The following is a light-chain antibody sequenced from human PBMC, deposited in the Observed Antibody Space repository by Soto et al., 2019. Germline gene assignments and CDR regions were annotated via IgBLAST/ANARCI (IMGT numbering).Light chain of an antibody. Sequence: AIQLTQSPSSLSASVGDRVTITCRASQGIRSALGWYQQKPGKVPKLLIYRASSLQSGVPSGFSGSGSGTEFTLTISSLQPEDVATYYCQQYNSFPITFGQGTRLDIK. V-gene: IGKV1-13*02. CDR2: RAS. CDR3: QQYNSFPIT. CDR1: QGIRSA. J-gene: IGKJ5*01.